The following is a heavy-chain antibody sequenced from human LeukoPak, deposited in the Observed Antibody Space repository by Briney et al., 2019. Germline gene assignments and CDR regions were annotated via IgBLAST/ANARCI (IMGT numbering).Heavy chain of an antibody. Sequence: GGSLRLSCAASGFTFSSYGMHWVRQAPGKGLEWVAFMRYDGSNKYYADSVKGRLTISRDNSKNTLYLQMNSLRAEDTAVYYCAKDLRYFENHFQHWGQGTLVTVSS. CDR3: AKDLRYFENHFQH. CDR1: GFTFSSYG. D-gene: IGHD3-3*01. CDR2: MRYDGSNK. V-gene: IGHV3-30*02. J-gene: IGHJ1*01.